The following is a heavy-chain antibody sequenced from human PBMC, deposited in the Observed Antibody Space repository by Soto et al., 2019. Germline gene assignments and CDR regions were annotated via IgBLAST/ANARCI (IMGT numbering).Heavy chain of an antibody. Sequence: GESLKISCAASGFTFSAYDMHWVRQTTGKGLEWVSAIGAADDPYYLGSVKGRFTISRENAKNSLYLQMNSLRAEDTAVYYCARAYSGRLPRRADYYFAMDVWGQGTTVTVSS. CDR2: IGAADDP. V-gene: IGHV3-13*05. J-gene: IGHJ6*02. CDR1: GFTFSAYD. CDR3: ARAYSGRLPRRADYYFAMDV. D-gene: IGHD2-15*01.